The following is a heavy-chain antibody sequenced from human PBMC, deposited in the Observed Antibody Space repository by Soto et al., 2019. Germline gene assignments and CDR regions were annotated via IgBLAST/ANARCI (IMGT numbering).Heavy chain of an antibody. J-gene: IGHJ6*02. D-gene: IGHD5-12*01. CDR1: GGTFSSYA. V-gene: IGHV1-69*01. CDR3: ARDSDIVATPVGYYYGMDV. Sequence: QVQLVQSGAEVKKPGSSVKVSCEASGGTFSSYAISWVRQAPGQGLEWMGGIIPIFGTANYAQKFQGRVTITADESTSTAYMELSSLRSEDTAVYYCARDSDIVATPVGYYYGMDVWGQGTTVTVS. CDR2: IIPIFGTA.